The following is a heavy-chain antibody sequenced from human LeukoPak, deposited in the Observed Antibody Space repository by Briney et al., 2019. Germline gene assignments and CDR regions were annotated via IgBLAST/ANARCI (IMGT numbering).Heavy chain of an antibody. D-gene: IGHD3-22*01. Sequence: KPSETLSLTCAVYGGSFSGYYWSWIRQPPGKGLEWIGEINHSGSTNYNPSLKSRVTISVDTSKNQFSLKLSSVTAAYTAVYYCARGHRTMIVVAIRGGYYFDYWGQGTLVTVSS. CDR1: GGSFSGYY. J-gene: IGHJ4*02. CDR3: ARGHRTMIVVAIRGGYYFDY. CDR2: INHSGST. V-gene: IGHV4-34*01.